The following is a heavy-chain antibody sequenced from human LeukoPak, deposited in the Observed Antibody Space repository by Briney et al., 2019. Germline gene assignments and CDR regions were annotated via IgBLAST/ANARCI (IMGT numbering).Heavy chain of an antibody. CDR1: GFTFNTYS. V-gene: IGHV3-21*01. Sequence: SGGSLRLSCAASGFTFNTYSMSWVRQAPGKGLEWVSIISRTSESIFYADSVKGRFTISRDNAKNSLYLQMNGLRAEDTAVYYCAKDMDVAILTGYYDYWGQGTLVTVSS. CDR3: AKDMDVAILTGYYDY. D-gene: IGHD3-9*01. J-gene: IGHJ4*02. CDR2: ISRTSESI.